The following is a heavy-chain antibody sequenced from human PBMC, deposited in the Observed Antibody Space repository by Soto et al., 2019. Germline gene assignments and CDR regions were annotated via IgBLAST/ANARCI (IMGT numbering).Heavy chain of an antibody. CDR1: GFIFSAYG. V-gene: IGHV3-30*18. Sequence: QVQLVESGGGVVQPGRSLRLSCAASGFIFSAYGMHWVRQAPGKGLEWVAIISHDGSNKYYADSVKGRFTISRDNSKNTLYLQMNSLGAEDTALYYGVKEWGWQYDDDGMDVWGQGTPVTVSS. CDR2: ISHDGSNK. J-gene: IGHJ6*02. D-gene: IGHD1-1*01. CDR3: VKEWGWQYDDDGMDV.